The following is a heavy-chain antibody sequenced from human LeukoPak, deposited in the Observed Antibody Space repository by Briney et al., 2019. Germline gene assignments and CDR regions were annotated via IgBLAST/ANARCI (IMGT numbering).Heavy chain of an antibody. CDR1: GFTFSSYG. Sequence: GGSLRLSCAASGFTFSSYGMHWVRQAPGKGLEWVAVIWYDGSNKYYADSVKGRFTISRDNSKNTLYLQMNSLRAEDTAVYYCAKFGLTYPLNYYYYMDVWGKGTTVTVSS. CDR3: AKFGLTYPLNYYYYMDV. J-gene: IGHJ6*03. V-gene: IGHV3-33*06. CDR2: IWYDGSNK. D-gene: IGHD2-2*02.